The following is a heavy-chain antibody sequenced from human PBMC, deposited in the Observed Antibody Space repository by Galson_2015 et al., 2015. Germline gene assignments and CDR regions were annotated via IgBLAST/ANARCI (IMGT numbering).Heavy chain of an antibody. CDR1: GFTFSNAW. CDR3: TTDFNSIAAAGRDYYYYMDV. V-gene: IGHV3-15*01. J-gene: IGHJ6*03. Sequence: SLRLSCAASGFTFSNAWMSWVRQAPGKGLEWVGRIKSKTDGGTTDYAAPVKGRFTISRDDSKNTLYLQMNSLKTEDTAVYYCTTDFNSIAAAGRDYYYYMDVWGKGTTVTVSS. D-gene: IGHD6-13*01. CDR2: IKSKTDGGTT.